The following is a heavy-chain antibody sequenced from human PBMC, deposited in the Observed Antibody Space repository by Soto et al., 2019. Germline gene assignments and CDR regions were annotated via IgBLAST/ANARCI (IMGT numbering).Heavy chain of an antibody. Sequence: ASVKVSCKASGGTFSSYAISWVRQAPGQGLEWMGGIIPIFGTANYAQKFQGRVTITADESTSTAYMELSSLRSEDTAVYYCARIEVVAATLDYYYGMDVCGQGTTVTVSS. CDR2: IIPIFGTA. CDR1: GGTFSSYA. D-gene: IGHD2-15*01. CDR3: ARIEVVAATLDYYYGMDV. J-gene: IGHJ6*02. V-gene: IGHV1-69*13.